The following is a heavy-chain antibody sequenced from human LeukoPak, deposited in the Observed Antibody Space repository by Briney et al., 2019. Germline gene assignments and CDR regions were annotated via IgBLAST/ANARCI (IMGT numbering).Heavy chain of an antibody. V-gene: IGHV4-59*08. J-gene: IGHJ4*02. D-gene: IGHD2-2*02. CDR1: GGSISSYY. CDR3: ARHGRLGYCSSTSCYTGTYFDY. Sequence: SETLSLTCTVSGGSISSYYWSWIRQPPGKGLEWIGYIYYSGSTNYNPSLKSRVTISVDTSKNQFSLKLSSVTAADTAVYYCARHGRLGYCSSTSCYTGTYFDYWGQGTLVTVSS. CDR2: IYYSGST.